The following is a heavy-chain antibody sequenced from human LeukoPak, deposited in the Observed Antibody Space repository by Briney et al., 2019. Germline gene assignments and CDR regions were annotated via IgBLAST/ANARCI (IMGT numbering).Heavy chain of an antibody. V-gene: IGHV4-34*01. CDR1: GGSFSGYY. Sequence: SETLSLTCAVYGGSFSGYYWSWIRQPPGKGLEWIGEVNHSGSTNYNPSLKSRVTISVDTSKNQFSLKLSSVTAADTAVYYCARGRENYCDSSVWFDPWGQGTLVTVSS. J-gene: IGHJ5*02. D-gene: IGHD3-22*01. CDR2: VNHSGST. CDR3: ARGRENYCDSSVWFDP.